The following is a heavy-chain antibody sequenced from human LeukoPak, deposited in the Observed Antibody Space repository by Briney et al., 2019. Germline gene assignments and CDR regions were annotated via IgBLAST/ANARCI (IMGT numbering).Heavy chain of an antibody. Sequence: PGGALRLSSAAPGFTFSSYAMSWVRQAPGKGLEWVSAISGSGGSTYYADSVKGRFTISRDNSKNTLYLQMNSLRAEGTAVYYCAKTGYDYIWGSYRPTFFDYWGQGTLVTVSS. CDR3: AKTGYDYIWGSYRPTFFDY. CDR1: GFTFSSYA. D-gene: IGHD3-16*02. CDR2: ISGSGGST. J-gene: IGHJ4*02. V-gene: IGHV3-23*01.